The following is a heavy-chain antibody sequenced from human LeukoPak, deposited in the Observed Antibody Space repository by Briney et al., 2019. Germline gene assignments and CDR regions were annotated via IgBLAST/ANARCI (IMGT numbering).Heavy chain of an antibody. Sequence: GGSLRRSCAASGFTFSNYWMHWVRQAPGKGLVWVSRINSAGSDTTYADSVKGRFTFSRDNAKNMLYLQMNSLRAEDTAVYYCTRGLIGTTSNYMDVWGKGTTATVSS. V-gene: IGHV3-74*01. D-gene: IGHD1-7*01. J-gene: IGHJ6*03. CDR2: INSAGSDT. CDR1: GFTFSNYW. CDR3: TRGLIGTTSNYMDV.